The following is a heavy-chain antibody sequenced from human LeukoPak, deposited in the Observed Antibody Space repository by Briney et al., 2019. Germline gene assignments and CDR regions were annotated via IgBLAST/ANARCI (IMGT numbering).Heavy chain of an antibody. J-gene: IGHJ4*02. V-gene: IGHV1-46*01. CDR3: ARGVGMVRGVIVPWELDY. D-gene: IGHD3-10*01. CDR1: GYTFTSYY. CDR2: INPSGGST. Sequence: ASVKVSCKASGYTFTSYYMHWVRQAPGQGLEWMGIINPSGGSTSYAQKFQGRVTMTRDTSTSTAYMELSSLRSEDTAVYYCARGVGMVRGVIVPWELDYWGQGTLVTVSS.